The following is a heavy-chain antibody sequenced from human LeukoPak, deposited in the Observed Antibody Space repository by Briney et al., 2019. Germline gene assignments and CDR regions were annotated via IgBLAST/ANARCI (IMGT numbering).Heavy chain of an antibody. D-gene: IGHD6-19*01. CDR3: AKDRKVGVAVAGMGNI. Sequence: GGSLRLSCAASGFVFSTYAMHLVRQAPGKGLEWVAVISNHGSNEYYADSVKGRFTISRDNSKNTLYSQMNSLRAEDTAVYYCAKDRKVGVAVAGMGNIWGQGTMVTVSS. CDR1: GFVFSTYA. V-gene: IGHV3-30*18. J-gene: IGHJ3*02. CDR2: ISNHGSNE.